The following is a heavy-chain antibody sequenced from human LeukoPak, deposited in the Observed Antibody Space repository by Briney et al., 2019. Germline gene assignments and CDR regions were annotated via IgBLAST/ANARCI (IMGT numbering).Heavy chain of an antibody. D-gene: IGHD2-2*02. CDR2: INWNGGST. Sequence: GGSLRLSCAASGFTFDDHGMSWVRQAPGKGLEWVSGINWNGGSTGYADSVKGRFTISRDNAKNSLYLQMNSLRAEDTALYYCAREGELGGYCSSTSCYTFDYWGQGTLVTVSS. CDR1: GFTFDDHG. V-gene: IGHV3-20*04. CDR3: AREGELGGYCSSTSCYTFDY. J-gene: IGHJ4*02.